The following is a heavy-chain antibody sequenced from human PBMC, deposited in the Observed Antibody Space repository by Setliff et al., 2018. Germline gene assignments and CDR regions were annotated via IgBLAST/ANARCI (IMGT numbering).Heavy chain of an antibody. CDR1: GFTFSSYS. Sequence: GGSLRLSCAASGFTFSSYSMNWVRQAPGKGLEWVSVIYSGGSTYYADSAKGRFTISRDNSKNTLYLQMNSLRAEDTAVYYCARGKIRITMIVVPTGGAFDIWGQGTMVTVSS. CDR3: ARGKIRITMIVVPTGGAFDI. J-gene: IGHJ3*02. CDR2: IYSGGST. D-gene: IGHD3-22*01. V-gene: IGHV3-66*02.